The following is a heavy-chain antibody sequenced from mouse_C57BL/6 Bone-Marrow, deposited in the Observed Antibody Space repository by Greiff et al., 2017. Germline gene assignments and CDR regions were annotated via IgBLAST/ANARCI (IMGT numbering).Heavy chain of an antibody. V-gene: IGHV1-81*01. CDR3: ARNYGSSYWYFDV. Sequence: VQLQQSGAELARPGASVKLSCKASGYTFTSYGISWVKQRTGQGLEWIGEIYPRSGNTYYNEKFKGTATLTADKSSSTAYMELRSLTSEDSAVYVCARNYGSSYWYFDVWGTGTTVTVSS. CDR1: GYTFTSYG. J-gene: IGHJ1*03. D-gene: IGHD1-1*01. CDR2: IYPRSGNT.